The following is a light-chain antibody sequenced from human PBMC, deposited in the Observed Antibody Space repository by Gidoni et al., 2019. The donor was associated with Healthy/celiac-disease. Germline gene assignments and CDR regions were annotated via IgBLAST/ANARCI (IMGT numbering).Light chain of an antibody. Sequence: QSALTQPASVSGSPGQANTISCTGTSSDVGSYNLVSWYQQHPGKAPKLMIYEGSKRPSGVSNRFSGSKSGNTASLTISGLQAEDEADYYCCSYAGSSTPVIFGGGTKLTVL. CDR1: SSDVGSYNL. CDR2: EGS. J-gene: IGLJ2*01. CDR3: CSYAGSSTPVI. V-gene: IGLV2-23*01.